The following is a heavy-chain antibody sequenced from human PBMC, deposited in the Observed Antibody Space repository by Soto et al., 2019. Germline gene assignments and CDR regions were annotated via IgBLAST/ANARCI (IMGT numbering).Heavy chain of an antibody. V-gene: IGHV3-9*01. J-gene: IGHJ4*02. D-gene: IGHD6-13*01. Sequence: EVQLVESGGGLVQPGRSLRLSCAASGFTFDDYAMHWVRQAPGKGLEWVSGISWNSGSIGYADSVKGRFTISRDNAKNSLYLQMNSLRAEDTDLYYCAKVKVIAAAGPNFDYWGQGTLVTVSS. CDR3: AKVKVIAAAGPNFDY. CDR2: ISWNSGSI. CDR1: GFTFDDYA.